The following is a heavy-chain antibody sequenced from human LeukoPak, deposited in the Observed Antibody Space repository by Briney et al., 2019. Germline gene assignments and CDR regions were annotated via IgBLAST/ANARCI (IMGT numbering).Heavy chain of an antibody. CDR2: IKQDGSEK. CDR1: GFTFSSYW. V-gene: IGHV3-7*01. J-gene: IGHJ4*02. CDR3: ARFRQRGVVINTKGYFDY. Sequence: GGSLRLSCAASGFTFSSYWMSWVRQAPGKGLEWVANIKQDGSEKYYVDSVKGRFTISGDNAKNSLYLQMNSLRAEDTAVYYCARFRQRGVVINTKGYFDYWGQGTLVTVSS. D-gene: IGHD3-22*01.